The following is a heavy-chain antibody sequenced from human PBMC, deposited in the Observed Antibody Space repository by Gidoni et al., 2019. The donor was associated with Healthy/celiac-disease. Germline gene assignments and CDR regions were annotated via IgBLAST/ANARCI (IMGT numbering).Heavy chain of an antibody. D-gene: IGHD1-26*01. CDR3: AKDMVLGSWELLFDY. CDR2: ISGSGGST. CDR1: GFPFSSYA. Sequence: EVQLLESGGGLVQPGGSLRLACAAPGFPFSSYAMSWVRQAPGKGLEWVSAISGSGGSTYYADSVKGRFTISRDNSKNTLYLQMNSLRAEDTAVYYCAKDMVLGSWELLFDYWGQGTLVTVSS. V-gene: IGHV3-23*01. J-gene: IGHJ4*02.